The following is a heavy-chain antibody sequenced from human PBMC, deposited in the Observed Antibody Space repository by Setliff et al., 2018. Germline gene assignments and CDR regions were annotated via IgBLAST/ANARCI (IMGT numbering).Heavy chain of an antibody. CDR2: IWYGGSNK. Sequence: PGGSLRLSCAASGFTFNNFAMHWVRQAPGKGLEWVAVIWYGGSNKYYADSVKGRFTISRDNSKNTLYLQMNSLRAEDTALYYCARQATDYWGQGTLVTVSS. CDR3: ARQATDY. CDR1: GFTFNNFA. J-gene: IGHJ4*02. V-gene: IGHV3-33*01.